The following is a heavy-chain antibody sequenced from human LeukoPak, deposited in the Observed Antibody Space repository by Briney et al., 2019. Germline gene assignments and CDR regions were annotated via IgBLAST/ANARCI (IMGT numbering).Heavy chain of an antibody. Sequence: PSETLSLTCAVYGGSFSGYYWSWIRQPPGKGLEWIGEINHSGSTNYNPSLKSRVTISVDTSKNQFSLKLSSVTAADTAVYYCARDSIYYGSGSRSGFDYWGQGTLLTVSS. V-gene: IGHV4-34*01. J-gene: IGHJ4*02. D-gene: IGHD3-10*01. CDR2: INHSGST. CDR3: ARDSIYYGSGSRSGFDY. CDR1: GGSFSGYY.